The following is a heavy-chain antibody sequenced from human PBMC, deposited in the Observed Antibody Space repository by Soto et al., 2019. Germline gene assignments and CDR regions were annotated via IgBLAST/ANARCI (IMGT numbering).Heavy chain of an antibody. J-gene: IGHJ2*01. CDR2: VGHDGSAQ. CDR1: GFSFSSYG. CDR3: ANEFLPIPMVYWYFDL. D-gene: IGHD3-10*01. V-gene: IGHV3-30*18. Sequence: QVQLVESGGGVVQPGRSLRLSCAASGFSFSSYGMHWVRQAPGKGLEWVTVVGHDGSAQEYADSVKGRFTISRDNSKNTLYLQMDSLRAEDTAVYYCANEFLPIPMVYWYFDLWGRGTLVTVSS.